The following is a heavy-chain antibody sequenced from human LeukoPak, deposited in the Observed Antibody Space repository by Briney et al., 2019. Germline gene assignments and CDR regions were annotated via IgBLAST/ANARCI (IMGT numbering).Heavy chain of an antibody. CDR1: GYTFTSYY. CDR2: INPSGGST. CDR3: ARGIVVVTAILPRDAFDI. V-gene: IGHV1-46*01. J-gene: IGHJ3*02. Sequence: GASVKVSCKASGYTFTSYYMHWVRQAPGQGLEWMGIINPSGGSTSYAQKFQGRVTMTRDTSTSTVYMELSSLRSEDTAVYYCARGIVVVTAILPRDAFDIWGRGTMVTVSS. D-gene: IGHD2-21*02.